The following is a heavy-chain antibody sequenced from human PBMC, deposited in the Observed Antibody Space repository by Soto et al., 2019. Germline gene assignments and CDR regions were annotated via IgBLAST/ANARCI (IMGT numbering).Heavy chain of an antibody. CDR3: ATDLTTENAFDI. J-gene: IGHJ3*02. V-gene: IGHV1-3*01. CDR2: INAGNGNT. D-gene: IGHD4-17*01. Sequence: ASVKVSCKASGYAFTSYAMHWVRQAPGQRLEWMGWINAGNGNTKYSQKFQGRVTITRDTSAGTAYMELSSLRSEDTAVYYCATDLTTENAFDIWGQGTMITVSS. CDR1: GYAFTSYA.